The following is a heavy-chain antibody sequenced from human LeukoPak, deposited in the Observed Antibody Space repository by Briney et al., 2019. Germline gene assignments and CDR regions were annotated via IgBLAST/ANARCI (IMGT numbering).Heavy chain of an antibody. Sequence: GGSLRLSCVASGFSITSYSMNWVRQAPGEGLEWLSYISSVGSPIYYADSVKGRFTISRDIAKNSLFLQMNSLRPEDTAVYYCARDRSSYYLDYWGQGTLVTVSS. CDR1: GFSITSYS. CDR2: ISSVGSPI. V-gene: IGHV3-48*01. J-gene: IGHJ4*02. CDR3: ARDRSSYYLDY. D-gene: IGHD6-13*01.